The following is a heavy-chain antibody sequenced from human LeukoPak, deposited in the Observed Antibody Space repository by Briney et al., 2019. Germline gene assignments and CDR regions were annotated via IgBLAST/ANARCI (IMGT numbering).Heavy chain of an antibody. CDR3: ARDEAAAGTFFDY. CDR2: SSAYSGNT. D-gene: IGHD6-13*01. V-gene: IGHV1-18*01. J-gene: IGHJ4*02. Sequence: ASVKVSCKASGYTFTSYGISWVRQAPGQGLEWMGWSSAYSGNTNYAQKFQGRVTMTTDTSTSTVYMELRSLTSDDTAVYYCARDEAAAGTFFDYWGQGTLVTVSS. CDR1: GYTFTSYG.